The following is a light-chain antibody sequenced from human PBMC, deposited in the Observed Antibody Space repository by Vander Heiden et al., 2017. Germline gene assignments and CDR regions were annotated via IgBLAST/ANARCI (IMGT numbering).Light chain of an antibody. CDR2: LNSDGSH. V-gene: IGLV4-69*01. CDR1: SGHSSYA. J-gene: IGLJ3*02. Sequence: QLVLTQSPPASAPLAASVKLTCTLSSGHSSYAIAWHQQQPEKGPRYLMKLNSDGSHNKGDGIPDRFSGSSSGAERYLTISSLQSEDEADYYCQTWGTGWVFGGGTKLTVL. CDR3: QTWGTGWV.